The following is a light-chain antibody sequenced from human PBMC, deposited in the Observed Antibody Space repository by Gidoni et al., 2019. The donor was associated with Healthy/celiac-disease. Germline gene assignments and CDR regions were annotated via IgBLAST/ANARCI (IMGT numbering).Light chain of an antibody. CDR1: QSVSSN. Sequence: EIVVTQSPATLSVSPGERATLSCRASQSVSSNLAWYQQNPGQAPRLLISGASPRATGIPARFSGSGSGTEFTLTISSLQSEDFAVYYCQQYNNWPRTFGQGTKLEIK. J-gene: IGKJ2*01. CDR3: QQYNNWPRT. V-gene: IGKV3-15*01. CDR2: GAS.